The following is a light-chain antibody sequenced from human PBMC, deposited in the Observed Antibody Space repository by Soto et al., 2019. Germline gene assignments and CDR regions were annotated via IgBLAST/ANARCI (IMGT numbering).Light chain of an antibody. CDR2: GAS. J-gene: IGKJ3*01. CDR1: QSVGTS. CDR3: QKYYHWPTFT. V-gene: IGKV3-15*01. Sequence: EIVMTQSPATLSVSPGQRFTPSCRSSQSVGTSIAWYQQKPGQAPRLLLYGASTRATGVPARFSGSGSGTEFTLTISSLQSEDFANYYCQKYYHWPTFTFGQGTKVDI.